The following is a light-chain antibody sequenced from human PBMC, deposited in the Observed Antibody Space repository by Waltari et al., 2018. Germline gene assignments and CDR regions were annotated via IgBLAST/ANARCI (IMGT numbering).Light chain of an antibody. CDR1: QSLSTW. CDR2: KAS. Sequence: DVQMTQSPSILSASVGYRVTITCRAGQSLSTWLAWYQQKPGKAPKLLIYKASTLESGVPSRFSGSGSGTEFTLTINSLQPDDFATYHCQQYSRSPWTFGQGTKVEI. CDR3: QQYSRSPWT. V-gene: IGKV1-5*03. J-gene: IGKJ1*01.